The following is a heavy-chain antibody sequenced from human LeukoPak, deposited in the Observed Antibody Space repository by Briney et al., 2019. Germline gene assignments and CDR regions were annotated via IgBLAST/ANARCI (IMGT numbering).Heavy chain of an antibody. D-gene: IGHD2-2*01. CDR2: LYYTGNT. CDR3: ARGFQSRRTVDS. V-gene: IGHV4-39*07. J-gene: IGHJ4*02. CDR1: GFTFSSYA. Sequence: GSLRLSCAASGFTFSSYAMSWVRQPPGKGLEWIGSLYYTGNTYYNPSLKSRVTISVDTSKNQFSLNLNSVTAADTAVYYCARGFQSRRTVDSWGQGTLVTVSS.